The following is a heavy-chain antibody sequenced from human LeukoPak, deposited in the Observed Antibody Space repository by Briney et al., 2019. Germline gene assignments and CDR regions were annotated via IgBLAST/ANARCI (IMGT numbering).Heavy chain of an antibody. V-gene: IGHV3-74*01. D-gene: IGHD3-10*01. CDR1: EFTFSTYC. J-gene: IGHJ5*02. CDR2: ICPDGTVT. Sequence: GGSLRLSCAASEFTFSTYCMHWVRQAPGKGPMWVSRICPDGTVTNYADSVKARFIISRDNARNTVYLQMNSLRVGDTAVYYCARGRGPYGWFDPWGQGTLVTVSS. CDR3: ARGRGPYGWFDP.